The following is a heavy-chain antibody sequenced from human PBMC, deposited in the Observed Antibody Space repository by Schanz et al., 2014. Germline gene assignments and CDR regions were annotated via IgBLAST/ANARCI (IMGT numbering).Heavy chain of an antibody. D-gene: IGHD4-17*01. CDR2: MSYDGSNK. V-gene: IGHV3-30-3*01. Sequence: VQLVESGGGLVKPGGSLRLSCAASGFTFSSYAMHWVRQAPGKGLEWVAVMSYDGSNKYYADSVKGRFTISRDNSKNTVNLQMNSLRAEDTAVYYCARGYGDSPTDFWGQGTLVTVSS. J-gene: IGHJ4*02. CDR1: GFTFSSYA. CDR3: ARGYGDSPTDF.